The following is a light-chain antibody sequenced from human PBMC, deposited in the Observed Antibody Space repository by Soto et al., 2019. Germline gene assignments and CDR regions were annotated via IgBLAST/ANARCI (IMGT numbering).Light chain of an antibody. V-gene: IGKV3-20*01. CDR3: QQYGSSPPIT. CDR2: GAS. Sequence: EIVLTQSPGTLSLSPGERATLSCRASQSVSSTYLAWYQQKPGQAPSLLIYGASSRATGIPDRFIGSGSGKDFTLTISRLETEDFAVYFCQQYGSSPPITFGQGTRLEI. J-gene: IGKJ5*01. CDR1: QSVSSTY.